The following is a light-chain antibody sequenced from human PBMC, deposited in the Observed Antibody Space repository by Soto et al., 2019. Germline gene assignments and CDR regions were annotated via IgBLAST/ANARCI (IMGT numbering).Light chain of an antibody. CDR1: QPINTY. Sequence: LTQSPATLSFTPGESATLSCRASQPINTYLGWYQQKSGQSPRLLIYDASNRAADIPARFSASGFGTDFTLTISSLKPEDFGTYYCHHRSNWPPEDTFGQGTKLEI. J-gene: IGKJ2*01. CDR3: HHRSNWPPEDT. V-gene: IGKV3-11*01. CDR2: DAS.